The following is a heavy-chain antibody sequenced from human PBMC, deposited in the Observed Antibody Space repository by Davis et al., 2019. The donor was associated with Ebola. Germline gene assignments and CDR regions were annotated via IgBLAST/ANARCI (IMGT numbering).Heavy chain of an antibody. CDR3: AKDSSSQGYYYYGMDV. V-gene: IGHV3-48*03. CDR1: GFTFSSYE. J-gene: IGHJ6*02. D-gene: IGHD6-6*01. CDR2: ISSSGGYI. Sequence: GSLKISCAASGFTFSSYEMSWVRQTPGKGLEWVSYISSSGGYIYYADSVRGRFSVSRDNAKNSLYLQMNSLRAEDTALYYCAKDSSSQGYYYYGMDVWGQGTTVTVSS.